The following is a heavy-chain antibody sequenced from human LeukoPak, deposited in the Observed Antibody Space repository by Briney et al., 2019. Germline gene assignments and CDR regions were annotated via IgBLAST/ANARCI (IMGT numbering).Heavy chain of an antibody. CDR1: GFTFSSYA. J-gene: IGHJ4*02. CDR2: ISGSGGST. Sequence: GGSLRLSCAASGFTFSSYAMSWVRQAPGKGLEWASAISGSGGSTYYADSVKGRFTISRDNSKNTLYLQMNSLRAEDTAVYYCANFGGYSYGQRYYFDYWGQGTLVTVSS. V-gene: IGHV3-23*01. CDR3: ANFGGYSYGQRYYFDY. D-gene: IGHD5-18*01.